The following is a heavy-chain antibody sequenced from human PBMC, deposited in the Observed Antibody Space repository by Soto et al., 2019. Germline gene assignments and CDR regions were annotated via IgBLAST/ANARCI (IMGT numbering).Heavy chain of an antibody. CDR3: AGGGAGSGPFTWELPDH. J-gene: IGHJ4*02. CDR2: ITPFSGDV. Sequence: QMRLVQSGAEVKKTRSSVTVSCKALGNTFTYRYLHWVRQAPGQALEWMGWITPFSGDVHYAQKFQERVTITRDRSINTAYMQMSSLRSEDTAMYFCAGGGAGSGPFTWELPDHWGQGTLVTVSS. D-gene: IGHD1-26*01. V-gene: IGHV1-45*02. CDR1: GNTFTYRY.